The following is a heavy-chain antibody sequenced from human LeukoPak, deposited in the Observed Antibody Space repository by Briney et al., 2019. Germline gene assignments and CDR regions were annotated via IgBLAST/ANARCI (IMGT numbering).Heavy chain of an antibody. CDR1: GFTFSRYN. V-gene: IGHV3-43*02. D-gene: IGHD4-23*01. CDR2: ISGDGSRT. CDR3: AKGLRWSPDY. J-gene: IGHJ4*02. Sequence: HPGGSLRLSCAASGFTFSRYNMNWVRQAPGKGLEWVSLISGDGSRTYYGDSVKGRFTISKDNSTNSLYLQMNSLRGEDTALYYCAKGLRWSPDYWGQGTLVTVSS.